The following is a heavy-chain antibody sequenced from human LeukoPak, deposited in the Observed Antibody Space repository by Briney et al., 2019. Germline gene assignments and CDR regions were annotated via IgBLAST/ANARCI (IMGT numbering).Heavy chain of an antibody. CDR1: GFTFSSYA. D-gene: IGHD6-19*01. J-gene: IGHJ4*02. CDR2: ISGSGGTT. CDR3: AKPAVSGWYGFDY. Sequence: GGSLRLSCAAPGFTFSSYAMSWVRQAPGKGLEWVSTISGSGGTTYYAEFVKGRFTISRDNSKNTLYLQMNSLRAEDTAVYYCAKPAVSGWYGFDYWGQGTLVTVSS. V-gene: IGHV3-23*01.